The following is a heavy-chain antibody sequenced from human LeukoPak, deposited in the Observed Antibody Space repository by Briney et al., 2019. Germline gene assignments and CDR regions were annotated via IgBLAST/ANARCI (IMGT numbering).Heavy chain of an antibody. J-gene: IGHJ3*02. D-gene: IGHD1-7*01. CDR2: IYYSGST. CDR3: ARAGDNWNYRFGAFDI. Sequence: PSETLSLTCTVSGGSISSYYWSWIRQPPGKGLEWIGYIYYSGSTNYNPSLKSRVTISVDTSKNQFSLKLSSVTAADTAVYYCARAGDNWNYRFGAFDIWGQGTMVTVSS. V-gene: IGHV4-59*01. CDR1: GGSISSYY.